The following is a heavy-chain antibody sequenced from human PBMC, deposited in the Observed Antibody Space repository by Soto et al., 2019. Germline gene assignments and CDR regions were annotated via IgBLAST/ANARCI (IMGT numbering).Heavy chain of an antibody. CDR2: ISLSSANI. Sequence: PGGSLRLSCAASGFSLYNYAMDWVRQAPGQGLEWVSYISLSSANIHYADSVKGRFTISRDNSKNTLYLQMNSLRAEDTAVYYCARDLSTAMATGYFDYWGQGTLVTVS. V-gene: IGHV3-48*01. J-gene: IGHJ4*02. CDR3: ARDLSTAMATGYFDY. D-gene: IGHD5-18*01. CDR1: GFSLYNYA.